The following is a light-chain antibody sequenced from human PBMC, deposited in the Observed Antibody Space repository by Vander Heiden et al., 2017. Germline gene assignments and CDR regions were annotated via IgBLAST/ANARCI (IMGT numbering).Light chain of an antibody. CDR3: AGWEDGLSGVV. V-gene: IGLV1-47*01. J-gene: IGLJ2*01. Sequence: PGHTVTISGCGSSSNNGSKYVYWYQQQQGTAPDLLIVRNNQRPSGVRDRFSGSKSGASASPAISGRRSEDEADDDCAGWEDGLSGVVFGGGTKLTVL. CDR1: SSNNGSKY. CDR2: RNN.